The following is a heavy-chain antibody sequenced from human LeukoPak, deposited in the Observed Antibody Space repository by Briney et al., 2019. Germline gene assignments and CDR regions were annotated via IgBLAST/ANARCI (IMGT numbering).Heavy chain of an antibody. D-gene: IGHD2-15*01. CDR3: AKEKPATGLPRGPFDY. CDR1: GFTFSSYA. CDR2: ISGSGGST. J-gene: IGHJ4*02. V-gene: IGHV3-23*01. Sequence: GGSLRLSCAASGFTFSSYAMSWLRQAPGKGLESVSAISGSGGSTYYADSVKGRFTISRDNSKNTLYLQMNSLRAEDTAVYYCAKEKPATGLPRGPFDYWGQGTLVTVSS.